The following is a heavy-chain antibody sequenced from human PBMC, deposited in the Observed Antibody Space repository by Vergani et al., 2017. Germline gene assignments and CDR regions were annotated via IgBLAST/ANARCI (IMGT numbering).Heavy chain of an antibody. CDR2: IYTSGST. CDR3: ARERANWNDSARRGNTYYYYMDV. Sequence: QVQLQESGPGLVKPSETLSLTCTVSGGSISSYYWSWIRQPAGKGLEWIGRIYTSGSTNYNPSLKSRVTMSVDTSKNQFSLKLSSVTAADTAVYYCARERANWNDSARRGNTYYYYMDVWGKGP. D-gene: IGHD1-1*01. V-gene: IGHV4-4*07. J-gene: IGHJ6*03. CDR1: GGSISSYY.